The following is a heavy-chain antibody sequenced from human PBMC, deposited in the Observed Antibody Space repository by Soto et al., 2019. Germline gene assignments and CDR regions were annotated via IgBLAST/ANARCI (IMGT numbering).Heavy chain of an antibody. CDR1: GYSFTSYW. Sequence: GESLKISCKGSGYSFTSYWIGWVRQMPGKGLEWMGIIYPGDSDTRYSPSFQGQVTISADKSISTAYLQWSSLKASDTAMYYCARNSYCSSTSCLRNNWFDPWGQGTLVTVSS. CDR3: ARNSYCSSTSCLRNNWFDP. CDR2: IYPGDSDT. V-gene: IGHV5-51*01. D-gene: IGHD2-2*01. J-gene: IGHJ5*02.